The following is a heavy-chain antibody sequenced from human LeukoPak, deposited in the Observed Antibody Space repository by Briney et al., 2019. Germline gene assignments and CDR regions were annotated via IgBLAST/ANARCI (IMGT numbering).Heavy chain of an antibody. CDR3: ARDSGQLAYRGMDV. D-gene: IGHD6-13*01. CDR1: GFTFSSYG. J-gene: IGHJ6*02. CDR2: VSFDGSNK. V-gene: IGHV3-30*19. Sequence: GGSLRLSCAASGFTFSSYGMHWVRQAPGKGLEWVAVVSFDGSNKYYADSVKGRFIISRDISKNTLYLQMNSLRAEDTALYYCARDSGQLAYRGMDVWGQGTTVTVSS.